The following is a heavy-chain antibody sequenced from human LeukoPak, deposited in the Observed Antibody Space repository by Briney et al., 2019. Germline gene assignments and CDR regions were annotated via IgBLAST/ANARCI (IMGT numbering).Heavy chain of an antibody. Sequence: GRSLRLSCAASGFTFDDYAMHWVRQAPGKGLEWVSGISWNSGSIGYADSVKGRFTISRDNAKNSLYLQMNSLRAEDTALYYCAKDEDSSGLSPFDYWGQGTLVTVSS. J-gene: IGHJ4*02. CDR2: ISWNSGSI. CDR1: GFTFDDYA. V-gene: IGHV3-9*01. CDR3: AKDEDSSGLSPFDY. D-gene: IGHD6-19*01.